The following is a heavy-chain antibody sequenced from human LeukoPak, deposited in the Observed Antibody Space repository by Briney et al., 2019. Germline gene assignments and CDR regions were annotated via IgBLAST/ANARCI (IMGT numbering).Heavy chain of an antibody. V-gene: IGHV4-31*03. J-gene: IGHJ5*02. CDR2: IYYSGST. D-gene: IGHD2-15*01. Sequence: PSETLSLTCTVSGGSISSGRYYWSWIRQHPGKGLEWIGYIYYSGSTYYNPSLKSRVTISVDTSKNQFSLKLSSVTAADTAVYYCAREKGYCSGGSCYGSWFDPWGQGTLVTVSS. CDR3: AREKGYCSGGSCYGSWFDP. CDR1: GGSISSGRYY.